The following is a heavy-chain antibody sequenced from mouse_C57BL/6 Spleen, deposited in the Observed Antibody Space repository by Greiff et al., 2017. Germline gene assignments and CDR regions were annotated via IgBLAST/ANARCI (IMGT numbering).Heavy chain of an antibody. D-gene: IGHD1-1*01. V-gene: IGHV1-81*01. CDR3: ARATTVVENWYFDV. CDR2: IYPRSGNT. Sequence: QVQLQQSGAELARPGASVKLSCKASGYTFTSYGISWVKQRTGQGLEWIGEIYPRSGNTYYNEKFKGKATLTADKSSSTAYMELRSLTSEDSAVYFCARATTVVENWYFDVWGTGTTVTVSS. CDR1: GYTFTSYG. J-gene: IGHJ1*03.